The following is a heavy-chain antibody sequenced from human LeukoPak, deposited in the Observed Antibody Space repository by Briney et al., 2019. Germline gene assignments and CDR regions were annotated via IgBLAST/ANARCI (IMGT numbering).Heavy chain of an antibody. D-gene: IGHD1-14*01. Sequence: ASAKVSCKASGYTFTSYGIIWVRQAPGQGLEWMGWISAYNGNTNYAQKLQGRVTMTTDTSTSTAYMELRSLRSDDTAVYYCASITVPPYYYGMDVWGQGTTVTVSS. V-gene: IGHV1-18*01. CDR2: ISAYNGNT. J-gene: IGHJ6*02. CDR3: ASITVPPYYYGMDV. CDR1: GYTFTSYG.